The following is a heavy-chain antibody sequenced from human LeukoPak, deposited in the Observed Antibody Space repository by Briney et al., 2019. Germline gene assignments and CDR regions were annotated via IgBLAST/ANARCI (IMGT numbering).Heavy chain of an antibody. Sequence: SETLSLTCTVSGGSISSYYWSWVRQPPGKGLEWIGYINHRGATKSSPSLKSRVTMSLDASKSQASLNLNSVTAADTAIYYCARDRSGSYYTFDVWGQGTVVTVSS. CDR2: INHRGAT. CDR3: ARDRSGSYYTFDV. CDR1: GGSISSYY. J-gene: IGHJ3*01. V-gene: IGHV4-59*01. D-gene: IGHD1-26*01.